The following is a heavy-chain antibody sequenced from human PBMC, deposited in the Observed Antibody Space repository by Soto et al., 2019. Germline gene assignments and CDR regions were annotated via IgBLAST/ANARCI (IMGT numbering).Heavy chain of an antibody. Sequence: PSETLSLTCTVSGGSISSGAYYWSWIRQHPGKGLEWIGYIYHSGSTYYNPSLKSRVTISVDRSKNQFSLKLSSVTAADTAVYYCARRRGFPYYYGMDVWGQGTTVTVSS. D-gene: IGHD5-12*01. CDR2: IYHSGST. CDR3: ARRRGFPYYYGMDV. V-gene: IGHV4-30-2*01. J-gene: IGHJ6*02. CDR1: GGSISSGAYY.